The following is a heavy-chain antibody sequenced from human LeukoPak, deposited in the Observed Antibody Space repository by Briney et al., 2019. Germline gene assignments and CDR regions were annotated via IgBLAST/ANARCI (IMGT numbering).Heavy chain of an antibody. D-gene: IGHD3-16*01. J-gene: IGHJ4*02. CDR2: IYYSGST. V-gene: IGHV4-59*01. Sequence: SETLSLTCTVSGGSISSYYWSWIRQPPGKGLEWIGYIYYSGSTNYNLSLKSRVTISVDTSKNQFSLKLSSVTAADTAVYYCASLMLIAVGSDYWGQGNLVTVSS. CDR3: ASLMLIAVGSDY. CDR1: GGSISSYY.